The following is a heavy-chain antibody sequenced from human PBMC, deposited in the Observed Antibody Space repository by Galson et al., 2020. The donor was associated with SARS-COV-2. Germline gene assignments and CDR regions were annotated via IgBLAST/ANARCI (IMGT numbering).Heavy chain of an antibody. J-gene: IGHJ4*02. CDR1: GGSISSSSYY. D-gene: IGHD3-3*01. Sequence: SETLSLTCTVSGGSISSSSYYRGWIRQPPGKGLEWIGSIYYSGSTYYNPSLKSRVTISVDTSKNQFSLKLSSVTAADTAVYYCARLDTIFGVATYFDYWGQGTLVTVSS. CDR3: ARLDTIFGVATYFDY. CDR2: IYYSGST. V-gene: IGHV4-39*07.